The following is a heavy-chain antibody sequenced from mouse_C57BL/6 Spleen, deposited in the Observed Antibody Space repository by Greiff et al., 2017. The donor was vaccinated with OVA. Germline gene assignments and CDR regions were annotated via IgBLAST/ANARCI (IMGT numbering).Heavy chain of an antibody. CDR2: ISSGGSTI. CDR1: GFTFSDYG. Sequence: EVQLVESGGGLVKPGGSLKLSCAASGFTFSDYGMHWVRQAPEKGLEWVAYISSGGSTIYYADTVKGRFTITRDNAKNTLFLQMTSLGSEDTDMYYCARGRAMGYWGQGASVTVSS. V-gene: IGHV5-17*01. CDR3: ARGRAMGY. J-gene: IGHJ4*01.